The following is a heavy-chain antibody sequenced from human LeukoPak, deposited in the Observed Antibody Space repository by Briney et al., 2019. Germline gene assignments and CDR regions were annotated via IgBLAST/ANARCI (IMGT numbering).Heavy chain of an antibody. Sequence: SSETLSLTCTVSGGSINTYYWSWIRQPPGKGLEWIGEINHSGSTNYNPSLKSRVTISVDTSKNQFSLKLSSVTAADTAVYYCARRRPYGERPFGYWGQGTLVTVSS. CDR2: INHSGST. D-gene: IGHD3-10*01. CDR1: GGSINTYY. CDR3: ARRRPYGERPFGY. J-gene: IGHJ4*02. V-gene: IGHV4-34*01.